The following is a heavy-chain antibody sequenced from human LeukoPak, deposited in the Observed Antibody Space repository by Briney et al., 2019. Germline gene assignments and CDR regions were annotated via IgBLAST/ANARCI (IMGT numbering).Heavy chain of an antibody. J-gene: IGHJ4*02. Sequence: ASVKVSCKASGGTFSSYAISWVRQAPGQGLEWMGWINPNSGGTNYAQKFQGRVTMTRDTSISTAYMELSRLRSDDTAVYYCARESFSRGWYGGAFGDWGQGTLVTVSS. CDR3: ARESFSRGWYGGAFGD. V-gene: IGHV1-2*02. CDR2: INPNSGGT. D-gene: IGHD6-19*01. CDR1: GGTFSSYA.